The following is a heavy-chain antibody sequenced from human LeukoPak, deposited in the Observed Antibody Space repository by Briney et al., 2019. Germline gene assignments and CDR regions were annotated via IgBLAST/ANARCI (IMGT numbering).Heavy chain of an antibody. D-gene: IGHD2-8*01. CDR2: ISGSGGNT. CDR3: ARAGHCTNGICYTADFDY. Sequence: GGSLRLSCAASGFTFSSYAMSWVRQAPGKGLEWVSAISGSGGNTYYADSVKGRFTISRDNSKNTLYLQMNSLRAEDTAVYYCARAGHCTNGICYTADFDYWGQGTLVTVSS. CDR1: GFTFSSYA. V-gene: IGHV3-23*01. J-gene: IGHJ4*02.